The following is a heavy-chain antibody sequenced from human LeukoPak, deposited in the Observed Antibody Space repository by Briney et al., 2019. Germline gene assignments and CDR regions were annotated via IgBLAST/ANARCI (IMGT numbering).Heavy chain of an antibody. CDR3: ARPRTGTIFDC. D-gene: IGHD1-14*01. CDR2: IYYSGST. Sequence: PSETLSLTCTVSGGSISSSSYYWGWIRQPPGKGLEWIGSIYYSGSTYYNPSLKSRVTISVDTSKNQFSLKLSSVTAADTAVYYCARPRTGTIFDCWGQGTLVTVSS. CDR1: GGSISSSSYY. V-gene: IGHV4-39*01. J-gene: IGHJ4*02.